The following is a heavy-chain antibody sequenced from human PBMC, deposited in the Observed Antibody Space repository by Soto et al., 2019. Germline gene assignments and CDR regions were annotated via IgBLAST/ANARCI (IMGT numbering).Heavy chain of an antibody. Sequence: SETLSLTCTVSGGSISSSSYYWGWIRQPPGKGLEWIGSIYYSGSTYYNPSLKSRVTISVDTSKNQFSLKLSSVTAADTAVYYCARQVLVATIGIPFPWFDPWGQGTLVTVSS. CDR1: GGSISSSSYY. CDR3: ARQVLVATIGIPFPWFDP. D-gene: IGHD5-12*01. J-gene: IGHJ5*02. V-gene: IGHV4-39*01. CDR2: IYYSGST.